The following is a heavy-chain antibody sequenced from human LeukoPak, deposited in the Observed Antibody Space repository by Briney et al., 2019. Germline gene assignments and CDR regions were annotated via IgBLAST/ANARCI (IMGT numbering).Heavy chain of an antibody. CDR1: GDSVSSDSYY. CDR3: ARDSRGYYDSSGYFDH. V-gene: IGHV4-61*01. Sequence: PSETLSLTYTVSGDSVSSDSYYWSWIRQPPGKGLEWIGYIYYSGTTKQNPSLKSRVTLSVDTSKNQLYLKLNSVTAADTAVYYCARDSRGYYDSSGYFDHWGQGTLVTVSS. J-gene: IGHJ4*02. CDR2: IYYSGTT. D-gene: IGHD3-22*01.